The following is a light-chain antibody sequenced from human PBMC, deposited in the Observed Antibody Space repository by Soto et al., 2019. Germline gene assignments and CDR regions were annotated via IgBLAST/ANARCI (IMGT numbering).Light chain of an antibody. J-gene: IGLJ3*02. CDR2: DVT. CDR3: CSFAGSHSVV. V-gene: IGLV2-11*01. CDR1: GSDVGGYKY. Sequence: QSALTQPRSVSGSPGQRVTISCTGTGSDVGGYKYVSWYQRHPGEVPQLLIYDVTERPSGVPDRFSGSKSGNTASLTISGLQAEDEADYFCCSFAGSHSVVFGGGTKVTVL.